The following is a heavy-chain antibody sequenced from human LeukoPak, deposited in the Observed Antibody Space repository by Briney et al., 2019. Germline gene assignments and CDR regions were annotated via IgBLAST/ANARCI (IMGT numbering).Heavy chain of an antibody. D-gene: IGHD3-22*01. CDR3: ARTPYDSSGYHPYNWFDP. J-gene: IGHJ5*02. V-gene: IGHV1-18*01. CDR2: ISAYNGNT. Sequence: ASVKVSCKASGYTFTSYGISWVRQAPGQGLEWMGWISAYNGNTNYAQKLQGRVTTTTDTSTSTAYMELRSLRSDDTAVYYCARTPYDSSGYHPYNWFDPWGQGTLVTVSS. CDR1: GYTFTSYG.